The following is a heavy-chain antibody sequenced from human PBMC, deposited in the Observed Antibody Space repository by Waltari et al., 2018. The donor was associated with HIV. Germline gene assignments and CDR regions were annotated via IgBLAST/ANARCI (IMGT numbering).Heavy chain of an antibody. Sequence: EVQLVVSGGGLVLPGGSLSLSCEASGFTLSSYWMSWVRQAPGKGLECVANIKQDGSEKSYVDSVKGRFTISRDNAKNSLYLQMNNLRAEDTAVYYCARLRGGYDFDYWGQGTLVTVSS. CDR3: ARLRGGYDFDY. CDR2: IKQDGSEK. D-gene: IGHD5-12*01. V-gene: IGHV3-7*01. J-gene: IGHJ4*02. CDR1: GFTLSSYW.